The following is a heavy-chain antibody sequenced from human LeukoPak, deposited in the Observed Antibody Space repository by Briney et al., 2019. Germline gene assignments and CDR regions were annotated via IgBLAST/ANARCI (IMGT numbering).Heavy chain of an antibody. CDR1: GGSTSNFY. CDR3: ARGGLGGITAYSNYLFDY. J-gene: IGHJ4*02. D-gene: IGHD4-11*01. Sequence: SETLSLTCTVSGGSTSNFYWSWIRQPPGEGLEWIGYIYYSGSTNYNPSLKSRVTISIDTSKNQFSLNLTSVTAADTAVYYCARGGLGGITAYSNYLFDYWGRGTLVTVSS. V-gene: IGHV4-59*08. CDR2: IYYSGST.